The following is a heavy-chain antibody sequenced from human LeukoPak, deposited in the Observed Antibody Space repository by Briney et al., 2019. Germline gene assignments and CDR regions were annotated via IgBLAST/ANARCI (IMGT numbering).Heavy chain of an antibody. CDR1: GFTFSSYG. J-gene: IGHJ1*01. Sequence: GGTLRLSCAASGFTFSSYGMSWVRQAPGKGLEWVSAISGSGGSTYYADSVKGRFTISRDNSKNTLYLQMNSLRAEDTAVYYCAKDPYDSSGYYPEYFQHWGQGTLVTVSS. CDR2: ISGSGGST. D-gene: IGHD3-22*01. V-gene: IGHV3-23*01. CDR3: AKDPYDSSGYYPEYFQH.